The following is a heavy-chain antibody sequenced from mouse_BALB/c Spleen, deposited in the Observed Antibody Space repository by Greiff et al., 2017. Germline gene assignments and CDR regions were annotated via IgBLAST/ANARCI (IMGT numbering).Heavy chain of an antibody. V-gene: IGHV14-3*02. CDR3: ANLLWLRRDY. Sequence: EVQLQQSGAELVKPGASVKLSCTASGFNIKDTYMHWVKQRPEQGLEWIGRIDPANGNTKYDPKFQGKATITADTSSNTAYLQLSSLTSEDTAVYYCANLLWLRRDYWGQGTTLTVSS. CDR2: IDPANGNT. J-gene: IGHJ2*01. CDR1: GFNIKDTY. D-gene: IGHD2-2*01.